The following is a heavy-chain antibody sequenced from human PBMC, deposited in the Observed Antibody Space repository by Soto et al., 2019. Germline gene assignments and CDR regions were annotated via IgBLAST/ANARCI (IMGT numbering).Heavy chain of an antibody. J-gene: IGHJ6*02. CDR3: ARGIIDDYYYGMDV. CDR1: GGTFSSYA. Sequence: GASVKVSCKASGGTFSSYAISWVRQAPGQGLEWMGGIIPIFGTANYAQKFQGRATITADESTSTAYMELSSLRSEDTAVYYCARGIIDDYYYGMDVWGQGTTVTVSS. V-gene: IGHV1-69*13. D-gene: IGHD3-3*02. CDR2: IIPIFGTA.